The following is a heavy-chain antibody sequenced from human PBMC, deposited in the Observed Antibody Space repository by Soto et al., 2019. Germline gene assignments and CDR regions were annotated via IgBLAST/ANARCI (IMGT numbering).Heavy chain of an antibody. CDR2: IIPIFGTA. CDR3: ANTGYSSGWYADYYYGRDV. V-gene: IGHV1-69*01. CDR1: GGTFSSYA. Sequence: QVQLVQSGAEVKKPGSSVKVSCKASGGTFSSYAISWVRQAPGQGLEWMGGIIPIFGTANYAQKFQGRVTITADESTSTAYRELSSLRSEDTAVYYCANTGYSSGWYADYYYGRDVWGQGTTVTVSS. D-gene: IGHD6-19*01. J-gene: IGHJ6*02.